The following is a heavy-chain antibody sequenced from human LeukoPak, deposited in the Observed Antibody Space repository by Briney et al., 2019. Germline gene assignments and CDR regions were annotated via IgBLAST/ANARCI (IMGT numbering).Heavy chain of an antibody. V-gene: IGHV1-46*01. CDR1: GYTFTGYY. J-gene: IGHJ4*02. Sequence: ASVKVSCKASGYTFTGYYMHWVRQAPGQGLEWMGIINPSGGSTSYAQKFQGRVTMTRDTSTSTVYMELSSLRSEDTAVYYCARGGGITGTTRLWSGGDLDYWGQGTLVTVSS. D-gene: IGHD1-20*01. CDR2: INPSGGST. CDR3: ARGGGITGTTRLWSGGDLDY.